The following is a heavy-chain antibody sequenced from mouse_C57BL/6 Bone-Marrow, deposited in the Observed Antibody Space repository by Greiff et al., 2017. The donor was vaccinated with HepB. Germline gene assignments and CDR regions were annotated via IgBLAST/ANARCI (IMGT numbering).Heavy chain of an antibody. V-gene: IGHV1-18*01. CDR1: GYTFTDYN. CDR3: AREGYYGSSYPWFAY. D-gene: IGHD1-1*01. Sequence: EVQLQQSGPELVKPGASVKIPCKASGYTFTDYNMDWVKQSHGKSLEWIGDINPNNGGTIYNQKFKGKATLTVDKSSSTAYMELRSLTSEDTAVYYCAREGYYGSSYPWFAYWGQGTLVTVSA. J-gene: IGHJ3*01. CDR2: INPNNGGT.